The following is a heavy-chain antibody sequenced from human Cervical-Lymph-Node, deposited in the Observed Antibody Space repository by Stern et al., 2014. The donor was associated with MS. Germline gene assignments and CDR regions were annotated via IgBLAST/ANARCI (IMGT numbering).Heavy chain of an antibody. CDR2: ITTYNGNT. V-gene: IGHV1-18*01. CDR3: AREGMHTALDY. Sequence: QVQLVQSGAEVTQPGASVRVSCKASGYTFTSYGISWVRQAPGQGLEWMGWITTYNGNTNYAQRLQGRVTMTTDTSTSTAYMELRSMRSDDTAVYYCAREGMHTALDYWGQGTLVTVSS. D-gene: IGHD5-18*01. CDR1: GYTFTSYG. J-gene: IGHJ4*02.